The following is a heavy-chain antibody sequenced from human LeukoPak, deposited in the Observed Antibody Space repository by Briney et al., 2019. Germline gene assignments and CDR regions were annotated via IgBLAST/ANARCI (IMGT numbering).Heavy chain of an antibody. CDR1: GFTFSSYW. CDR3: ARGAYYYDSSGYSPSDY. Sequence: GGSLRLPCAASGFTFSSYWMHWVRQAPGKGLVWVSRINSDGSSTSYADSVKGRFTISRDNAKNTLYLQMNSLRAEDTAVYYCARGAYYYDSSGYSPSDYWGQGTLVTVSS. V-gene: IGHV3-74*01. D-gene: IGHD3-22*01. J-gene: IGHJ4*02. CDR2: INSDGSST.